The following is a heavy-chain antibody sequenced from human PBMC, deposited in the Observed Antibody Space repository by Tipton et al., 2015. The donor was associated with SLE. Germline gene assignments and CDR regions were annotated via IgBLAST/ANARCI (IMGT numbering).Heavy chain of an antibody. V-gene: IGHV4-59*01. D-gene: IGHD2-15*01. J-gene: IGHJ3*02. Sequence: TLSLTCTVSGGSISSYYWSWIRQPPGKGLEWIGYIYYSGSTNYNPSLKSRVTISVDTSKNQFSLKLSSVTAADTAVYYCAREGGYCSGGSCYSAFDIWGQGTMVTGSS. CDR1: GGSISSYY. CDR2: IYYSGST. CDR3: AREGGYCSGGSCYSAFDI.